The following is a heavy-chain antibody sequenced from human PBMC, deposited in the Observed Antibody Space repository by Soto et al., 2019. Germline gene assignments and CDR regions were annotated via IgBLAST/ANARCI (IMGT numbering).Heavy chain of an antibody. J-gene: IGHJ4*02. CDR2: IYWNDDK. Sequence: QITLKESGPTLVNPTQTLTLTCTFSGFSLSTSGVGVGWIRQPPGKALEWLALIYWNDDKRYSPSLKSRLTITKDTSKNQVVLTMTNMDPVDTATYYCAHLDYDFWSGSIFGPFDYWGQGTLVTVSS. D-gene: IGHD3-3*01. V-gene: IGHV2-5*01. CDR1: GFSLSTSGVG. CDR3: AHLDYDFWSGSIFGPFDY.